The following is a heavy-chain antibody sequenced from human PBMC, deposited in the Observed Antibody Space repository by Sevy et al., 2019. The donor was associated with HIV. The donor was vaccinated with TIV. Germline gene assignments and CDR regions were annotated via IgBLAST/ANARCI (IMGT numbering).Heavy chain of an antibody. J-gene: IGHJ4*02. CDR2: MNPSSGAT. V-gene: IGHV1-2*02. CDR3: ARAIKGTYWSDSHCRHFDS. Sequence: ASVKVSCQASGYTFTDYYIHWVRQAPGQGLEWVGWMNPSSGATLYAQKFKARVTMTRDTSMTTAYMDLTNLESDDTAVCFCARAIKGTYWSDSHCRHFDSWGQGTLVTVSS. D-gene: IGHD2-15*01. CDR1: GYTFTDYY.